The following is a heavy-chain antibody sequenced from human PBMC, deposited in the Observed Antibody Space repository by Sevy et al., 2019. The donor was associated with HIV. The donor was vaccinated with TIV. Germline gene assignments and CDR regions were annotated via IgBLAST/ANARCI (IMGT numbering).Heavy chain of an antibody. D-gene: IGHD5-12*01. CDR1: GFTYS. CDR2: SRHSSATI. Sequence: GGSLRLSCVASGFTYSMNWVRQAPGKGLEWVSFSRHSSATIHYADSVKGRFNISRDHAKNSLYLQMNTLRAEDTAVYYCASQRGGYERLYYFDSWGQGTLVTVSS. V-gene: IGHV3-48*01. CDR3: ASQRGGYERLYYFDS. J-gene: IGHJ4*02.